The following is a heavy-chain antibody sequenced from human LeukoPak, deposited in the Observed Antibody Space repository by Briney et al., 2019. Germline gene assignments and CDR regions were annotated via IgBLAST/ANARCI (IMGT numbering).Heavy chain of an antibody. CDR2: ISSSSSTI. J-gene: IGHJ4*02. CDR1: GFTFSSYS. Sequence: PGGSLRLSCAASGFTFSSYSMNWVRQAPGKGLEWVSYISSSSSTIYYADSVKGRFTISRDNAKNSLYLQMNSLRDEDTAVYYCARSPPLYDSSGYYFDYWGQGTLVTVSS. V-gene: IGHV3-48*02. CDR3: ARSPPLYDSSGYYFDY. D-gene: IGHD3-22*01.